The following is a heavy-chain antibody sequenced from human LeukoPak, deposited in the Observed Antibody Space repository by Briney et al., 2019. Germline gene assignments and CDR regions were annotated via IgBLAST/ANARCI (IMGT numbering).Heavy chain of an antibody. CDR1: GYTFTSHD. CDR2: MNPNSGNT. Sequence: ASVKVSCKASGYTFTSHDINWVRQATGQGLEWMGWMNPNSGNTGYAQKFQGRVTFTRNTSISTAYMELSSLRSEDTAVYYCARGRYSSGFGGNYYYYYMDVWGKGTTVTVSS. CDR3: ARGRYSSGFGGNYYYYYMDV. D-gene: IGHD5-18*01. V-gene: IGHV1-8*03. J-gene: IGHJ6*03.